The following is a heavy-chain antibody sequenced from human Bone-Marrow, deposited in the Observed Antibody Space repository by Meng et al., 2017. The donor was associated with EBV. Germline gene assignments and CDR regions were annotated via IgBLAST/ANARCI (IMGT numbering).Heavy chain of an antibody. D-gene: IGHD6-19*01. CDR3: ARGGSGWFDRKPHEY. V-gene: IGHV4-34*01. CDR1: GASFSGHY. J-gene: IGHJ4*02. Sequence: QVQLQQWGAGLLKPSEXLPLSCTVYGASFSGHYWSWIRQPPGKGLEWIGEITHTGSTDYNPSLKSRVTISVDTSKNHLSLKLSSVTAADTAVYYCARGGSGWFDRKPHEYWGQGTLVTVSS. CDR2: ITHTGST.